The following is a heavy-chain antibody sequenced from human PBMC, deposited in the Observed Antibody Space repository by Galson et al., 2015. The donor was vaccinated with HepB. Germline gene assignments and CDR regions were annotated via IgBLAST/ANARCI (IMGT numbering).Heavy chain of an antibody. CDR3: ARGIVVVPAARQWLSTPGWFDP. CDR1: GYTFTSYG. CDR2: ISAYNGNT. D-gene: IGHD2-2*01. J-gene: IGHJ5*02. Sequence: SVKVSCKASGYTFTSYGISWVRQAPGQGLEWMGWISAYNGNTNYAQKLQGRVTMTTDTSTSTAYMELRSLRSDDTAVYYCARGIVVVPAARQWLSTPGWFDPWGQGTLVTVSS. V-gene: IGHV1-18*04.